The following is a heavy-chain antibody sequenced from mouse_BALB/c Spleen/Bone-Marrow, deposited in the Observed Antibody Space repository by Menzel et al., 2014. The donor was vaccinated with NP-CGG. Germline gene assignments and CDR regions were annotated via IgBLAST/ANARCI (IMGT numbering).Heavy chain of an antibody. J-gene: IGHJ2*01. Sequence: EVKLMESGGGLVKPGGSLKLSCAASGFTFSSYAMSWVRQTPEKRLEWVATISSGGSYTYYPDSVKGRFTISRDNAKNTLYLQMNSLRSEDTAMYYCARHGITRLLDYWGQGTTLTVSS. CDR2: ISSGGSYT. D-gene: IGHD2-4*01. V-gene: IGHV5-9-3*01. CDR3: ARHGITRLLDY. CDR1: GFTFSSYA.